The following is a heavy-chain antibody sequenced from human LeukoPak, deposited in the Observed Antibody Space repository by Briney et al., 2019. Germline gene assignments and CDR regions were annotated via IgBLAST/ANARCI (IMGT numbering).Heavy chain of an antibody. CDR3: ARFRGTPGTYYYGSGSYSN. CDR2: IIPILGIA. Sequence: SVKVSCKASGGTFSSYAISWVRQAPGQGLEWMGRIIPILGIANYAQKFQGRVTITADKSTSTAYMELSSLRSEDTAVYYCARFRGTPGTYYYGSGSYSNWGQGTLVTVSS. V-gene: IGHV1-69*04. J-gene: IGHJ4*02. CDR1: GGTFSSYA. D-gene: IGHD3-10*01.